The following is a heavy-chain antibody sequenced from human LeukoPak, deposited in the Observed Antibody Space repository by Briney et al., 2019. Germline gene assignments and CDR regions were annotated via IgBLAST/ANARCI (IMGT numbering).Heavy chain of an antibody. CDR3: ARENYYGSGSYYPYYYYVMDV. J-gene: IGHJ6*02. CDR2: INHSGST. CDR1: GGSFSGYY. V-gene: IGHV4-34*01. Sequence: SETLSLTCAVYGGSFSGYYWSWIRQPPGKGLEWIGEINHSGSTNYNPSLKSRVTISVDTSKNHFSLKLSSVTAAATAVYYCARENYYGSGSYYPYYYYVMDVWGQGTTVTVSS. D-gene: IGHD3-10*01.